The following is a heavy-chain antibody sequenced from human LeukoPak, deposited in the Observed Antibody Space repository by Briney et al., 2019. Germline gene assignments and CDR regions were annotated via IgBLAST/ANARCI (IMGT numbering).Heavy chain of an antibody. J-gene: IGHJ6*03. D-gene: IGHD6-19*01. V-gene: IGHV3-30*02. CDR1: GFTFSSYG. CDR2: IRYDGSKK. CDR3: AKDPQRAVSPSYYDMDV. Sequence: GGSLRLSCAASGFTFSSYGMHWVRQAPGKGLEWVAFIRYDGSKKYYADSVKGRFTISRDNSKNTLYLQMNSLRAEDTAVYYCAKDPQRAVSPSYYDMDVWGKGTTVTVSS.